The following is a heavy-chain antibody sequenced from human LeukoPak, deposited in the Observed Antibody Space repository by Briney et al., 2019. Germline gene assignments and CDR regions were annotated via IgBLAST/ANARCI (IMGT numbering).Heavy chain of an antibody. J-gene: IGHJ3*02. V-gene: IGHV1-2*02. CDR1: GYTFTAHY. CDR2: INPNSGGT. CDR3: ARRSSGNDAFDI. Sequence: GASVKVSCKASGYTFTAHYMHWVRQAPGQGLEWMGWINPNSGGTNYAQKFQGRVTMTRDTSISIAYMELSRLRSDDTAVYYCARRSSGNDAFDIWGQGTMVTVSS. D-gene: IGHD3-22*01.